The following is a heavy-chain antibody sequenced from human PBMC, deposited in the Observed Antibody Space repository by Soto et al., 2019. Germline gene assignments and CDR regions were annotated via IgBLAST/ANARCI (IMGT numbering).Heavy chain of an antibody. CDR3: ARTVVGATHYYYYYGMDV. J-gene: IGHJ6*02. Sequence: SGPTLVNPTQTLTLTCTFSGFSLSTSGMCVSWIRQPPGKALEWLALIDWDDDKYYSTSLKTRLTIFKDTSKNQVVLTMTNMDPVDTATYYCARTVVGATHYYYYYGMDVWGQGTTVTVSS. CDR2: IDWDDDK. CDR1: GFSLSTSGMC. D-gene: IGHD1-26*01. V-gene: IGHV2-70*01.